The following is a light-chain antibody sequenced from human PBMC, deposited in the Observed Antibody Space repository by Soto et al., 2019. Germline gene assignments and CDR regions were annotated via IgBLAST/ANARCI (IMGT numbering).Light chain of an antibody. CDR3: SSYAGSNNVV. CDR1: HSDIGAGYG. CDR2: DTT. V-gene: IGLV1-40*01. Sequence: QSVLTQPPSVTGAPGQRVTISCTGSHSDIGAGYGVHWYQQFPHSAPKLLIYDTTNRPSGVPDRFSGSRSGTSASLAITGLQAEDEADYYCSSYAGSNNVVFGGGTKLTVL. J-gene: IGLJ2*01.